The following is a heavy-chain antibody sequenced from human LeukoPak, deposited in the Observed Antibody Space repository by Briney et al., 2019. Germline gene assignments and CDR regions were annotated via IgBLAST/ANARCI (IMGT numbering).Heavy chain of an antibody. CDR2: ISGSGGST. J-gene: IGHJ4*02. D-gene: IGHD1-26*01. Sequence: GGSLRLSCAASGFIFKNYAMSWVRQAPGKGLEWVSAISGSGGSTYYADSVKGRFTISRDNSKNTLYLQMNSLRAEDTAVYYCAKTRSGGYFFDYWGQGTLVTVSS. CDR1: GFIFKNYA. V-gene: IGHV3-23*01. CDR3: AKTRSGGYFFDY.